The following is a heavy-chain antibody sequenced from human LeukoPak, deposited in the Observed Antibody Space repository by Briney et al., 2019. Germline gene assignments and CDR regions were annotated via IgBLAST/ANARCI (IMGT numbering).Heavy chain of an antibody. CDR2: ISYDGTNE. D-gene: IGHD6-19*01. CDR3: AREYTTGWYDY. J-gene: IGHJ4*02. V-gene: IGHV3-30-3*01. Sequence: GGSLRLSCAASGFTFNKYNLHWVRQAPGNGLEWVAVISYDGTNEYYVDSVKGRFTTSRDSSKNTLYLQMNSLRPDDTAVYYCAREYTTGWYDYWGQGTLVTVSS. CDR1: GFTFNKYN.